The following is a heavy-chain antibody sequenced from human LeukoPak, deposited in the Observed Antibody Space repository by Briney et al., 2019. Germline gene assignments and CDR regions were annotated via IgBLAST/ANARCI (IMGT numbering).Heavy chain of an antibody. V-gene: IGHV4-59*01. CDR1: GGSISSYY. D-gene: IGHD4-11*01. Sequence: SETLSLTCTVSGGSISSYYSSWIRQPPGKGLEWIGYIYYSGSTNYNPSLKSRVTISVDTSKNQFSLKLSSVTAADTAVYYCARDRSNYSKYYGMDVWGQGTTVTVSS. J-gene: IGHJ6*02. CDR2: IYYSGST. CDR3: ARDRSNYSKYYGMDV.